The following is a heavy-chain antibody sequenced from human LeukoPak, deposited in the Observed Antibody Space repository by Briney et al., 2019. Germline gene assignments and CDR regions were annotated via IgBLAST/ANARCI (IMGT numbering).Heavy chain of an antibody. Sequence: SETLSLTCAVSGGSFSSYYWSWIRQPPGKGLEWIGEINHSGSTSYNPSLKRRVTISVDTSKNQFCLKLRSVTAADTAGYYCAREARDCSGGRCYSSMRLSPQFDLWGRGTLVTVSS. CDR3: AREARDCSGGRCYSSMRLSPQFDL. CDR2: INHSGST. V-gene: IGHV4-34*01. J-gene: IGHJ2*01. CDR1: GGSFSSYY. D-gene: IGHD2-15*01.